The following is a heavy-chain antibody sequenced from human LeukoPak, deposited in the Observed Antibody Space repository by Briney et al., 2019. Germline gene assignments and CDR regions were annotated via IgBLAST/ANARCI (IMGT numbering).Heavy chain of an antibody. D-gene: IGHD3-10*01. CDR3: ARIYFGAGSYRY. CDR1: GFTFSSFE. CDR2: ISSSGSNI. Sequence: GGSLRLSCAASGFTFSSFEMNWIRQAPGKGLEWVSSISSSGSNIYYADSEKGRFTISRDNAKNSLYLQMDSLRAEDTAVYYCARIYFGAGSYRYWGQGTLVTVSS. V-gene: IGHV3-48*03. J-gene: IGHJ4*02.